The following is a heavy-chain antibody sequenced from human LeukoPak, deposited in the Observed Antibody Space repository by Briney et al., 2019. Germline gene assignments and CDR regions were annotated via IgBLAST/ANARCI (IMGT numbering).Heavy chain of an antibody. V-gene: IGHV4-59*08. J-gene: IGHJ4*02. CDR3: ARYGGSGWVIDN. CDR1: GGSISSYY. Sequence: SETLSLTCTVSGGSISSYYWTWLRQPPGKGLEWIGYIYYTGATNYNPSLKSRVTISVDTSKMQFTLKLTSVTAAYTAVYYCARYGGSGWVIDNWGQGTLVTVSS. CDR2: IYYTGAT. D-gene: IGHD6-19*01.